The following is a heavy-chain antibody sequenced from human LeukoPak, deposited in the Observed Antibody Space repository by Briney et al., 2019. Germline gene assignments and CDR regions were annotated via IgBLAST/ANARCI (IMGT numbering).Heavy chain of an antibody. CDR1: GFTFSSCA. J-gene: IGHJ4*02. Sequence: GGSLRLSCAASGFTFSSCAMSWVRQAPGKGLEWVSAISGSGGSTYYADSVKGRFTISRDNSKNTVYLQMNSLRAEDTAVYYCAKGPLRYFDWQDLDYWGQGTLVTVSS. D-gene: IGHD3-9*01. CDR3: AKGPLRYFDWQDLDY. V-gene: IGHV3-23*01. CDR2: ISGSGGST.